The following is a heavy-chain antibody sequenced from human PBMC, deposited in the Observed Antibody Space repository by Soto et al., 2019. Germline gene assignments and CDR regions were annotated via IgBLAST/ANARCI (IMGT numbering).Heavy chain of an antibody. CDR2: TYYRSKWYY. J-gene: IGHJ4*01. D-gene: IGHD1-26*01. CDR3: ERGEQYSGRIFDY. CDR1: GGSVSSNSAG. V-gene: IGHV6-1*01. Sequence: PSQTLSLPCAITGGSVSSNSAGWSWVRQSPSRGLEWLGRTYYRSKWYYEYAVSVRGRITINPDTSKNQYSLQLNSVTPEDTAVSFCERGEQYSGRIFDYWGQGTLVTVSS.